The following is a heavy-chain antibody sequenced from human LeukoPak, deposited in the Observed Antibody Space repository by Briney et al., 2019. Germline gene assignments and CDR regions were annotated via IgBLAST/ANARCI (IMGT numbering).Heavy chain of an antibody. CDR3: AKSVASDAY. V-gene: IGHV3-30*18. D-gene: IGHD5-12*01. Sequence: QPGRSLRLSCAASGFTFNSYGMHWVRQAPGKGLEWVAVISYDGSNKYYADFVKGRFTISRDNSKNTLSLQMNGLIPEDTAVYCCAKSVASDAYWGQGTLVTVSS. CDR1: GFTFNSYG. J-gene: IGHJ4*02. CDR2: ISYDGSNK.